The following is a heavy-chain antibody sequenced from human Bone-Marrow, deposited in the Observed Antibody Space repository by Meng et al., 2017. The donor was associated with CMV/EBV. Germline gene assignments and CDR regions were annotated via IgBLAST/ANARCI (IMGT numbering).Heavy chain of an antibody. V-gene: IGHV3-7*01. D-gene: IGHD1-26*01. CDR2: LKQDGSEK. Sequence: GGSLRLSCVVSGLTFSDAWMSWVRQAPGKGLEWVANLKQDGSEKFYVDSVKGRFTMSRDNAKNSLYLQMNSLRAEDTALYYCARIAGSSGLGAFDIWGQGTMVTVSS. CDR3: ARIAGSSGLGAFDI. CDR1: GLTFSDAW. J-gene: IGHJ3*02.